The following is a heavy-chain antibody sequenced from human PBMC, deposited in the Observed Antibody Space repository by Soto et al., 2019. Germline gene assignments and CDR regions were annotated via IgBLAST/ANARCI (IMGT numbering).Heavy chain of an antibody. D-gene: IGHD3-22*01. CDR3: ARDGGGESSGSTHYYYYGMDV. CDR2: ISRSSSPI. CDR1: GFSFSTFS. V-gene: IGHV3-48*02. J-gene: IGHJ6*02. Sequence: EVQLVESGGGLIQPGGSLRLSCAASGFSFSTFSVNWVRQAPGKGLEWVSYISRSSSPIYYADSVKGRFTISIDNAKNSVYLQMDRPRDEDTAVYYCARDGGGESSGSTHYYYYGMDVWGRGTPVTVSS.